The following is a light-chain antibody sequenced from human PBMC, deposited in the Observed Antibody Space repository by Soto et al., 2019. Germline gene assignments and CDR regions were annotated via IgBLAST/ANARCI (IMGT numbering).Light chain of an antibody. CDR3: HVWDSNNVV. J-gene: IGLJ2*01. Sequence: SYELTQPLSVSVVLGQTARITCGGNNIGRKNVHWYQQKPGQAPVMVIYRDSSRPSGIPERISGSKSGDTATLTISSAQAVDEADYYCHVWDSNNVVFGGGTKLT. CDR2: RDS. V-gene: IGLV3-9*01. CDR1: NIGRKN.